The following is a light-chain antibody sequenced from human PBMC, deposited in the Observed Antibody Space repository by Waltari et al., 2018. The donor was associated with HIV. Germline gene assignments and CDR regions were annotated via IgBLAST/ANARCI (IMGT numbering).Light chain of an antibody. CDR1: SSDIGAYKF. CDR2: KVN. V-gene: IGLV2-8*01. CDR3: TSFSDSIDFGV. J-gene: IGLJ2*01. Sequence: QSALTQPPSASGSPGQSVTISCTGTSSDIGAYKFVSWYQQHPGKAPELIIYKVNQRPSRLPERSSGSRSDNTSSLTDSVLQDDDDADYCCTSFSDSIDFGVFGGVTKLIVL.